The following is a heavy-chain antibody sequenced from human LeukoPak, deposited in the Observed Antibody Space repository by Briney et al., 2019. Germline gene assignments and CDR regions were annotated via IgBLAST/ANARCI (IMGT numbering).Heavy chain of an antibody. Sequence: GGSLRLSCAASGFTFTNYVMSWVRQAPGKGLKWVSSIRGSGGSTYYADSVKGRFTISRDDSKSTLFLEMNSLRAEDTAVYYCARQPTGYPNWFDLWGQGAPVTDSS. J-gene: IGHJ5*02. CDR3: ARQPTGYPNWFDL. D-gene: IGHD1-14*01. CDR1: GFTFTNYV. V-gene: IGHV3-23*01. CDR2: IRGSGGST.